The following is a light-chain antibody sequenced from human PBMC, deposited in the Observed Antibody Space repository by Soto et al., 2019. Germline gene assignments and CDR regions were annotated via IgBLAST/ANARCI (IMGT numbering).Light chain of an antibody. CDR1: QSVSRSY. V-gene: IGKV3-20*01. CDR2: GTS. J-gene: IGKJ1*01. CDR3: HQYASSLWT. Sequence: EIVLTQSPGTLSLSPGERATLSCRASQSVSRSYLAWYQQKPGQAPRLLIYGTSSRATGIPDRFSGSGSGTDFILTISRLEPEDFAVYYCHQYASSLWTFGQGTKVEIK.